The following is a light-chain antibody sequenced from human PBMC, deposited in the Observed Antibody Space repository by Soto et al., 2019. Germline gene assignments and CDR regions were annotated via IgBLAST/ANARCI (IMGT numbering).Light chain of an antibody. V-gene: IGLV2-14*01. Sequence: QSALTQPASVSGSPGQSITISCTGTSSDVGGSNFVSWYQQHPGKAPKLMIYDVSNRPSGVPNRFSGSKSGNTASLTIFGLLAEDEADYYCSSYTSSSTLVFGGGTKLTFL. CDR2: DVS. J-gene: IGLJ2*01. CDR3: SSYTSSSTLV. CDR1: SSDVGGSNF.